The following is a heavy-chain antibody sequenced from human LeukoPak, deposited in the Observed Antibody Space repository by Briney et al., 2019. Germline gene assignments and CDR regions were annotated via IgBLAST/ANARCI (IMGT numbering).Heavy chain of an antibody. D-gene: IGHD1-26*01. Sequence: QSGGSLTLSCAAPGVTPSVYSMNAVRQAPGKGLEWVSYISSSSSTIYYADSVKGRFTISRDNAKDSLYLQMNSLRAEDTAVYYCARDGSGRYWGYFDYWGQGTLVTVSS. J-gene: IGHJ4*02. CDR3: ARDGSGRYWGYFDY. V-gene: IGHV3-48*01. CDR2: ISSSSSTI. CDR1: GVTPSVYS.